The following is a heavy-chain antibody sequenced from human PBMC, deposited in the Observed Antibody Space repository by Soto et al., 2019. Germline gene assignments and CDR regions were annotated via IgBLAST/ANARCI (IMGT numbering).Heavy chain of an antibody. J-gene: IGHJ4*02. V-gene: IGHV4-59*01. D-gene: IGHD2-15*01. CDR3: ARDRRRSGHFDY. CDR1: GGSISSYY. Sequence: QVELQESGPGLWKPSETLSLTCTVSGGSISSYYWSWIRQPPGEGLQWIGYIDYSGSTNYNPSPQSRVTISVDTSKNPFNLRLSSVTAADTAVYYCARDRRRSGHFDYWGQVTLVTVSS. CDR2: IDYSGST.